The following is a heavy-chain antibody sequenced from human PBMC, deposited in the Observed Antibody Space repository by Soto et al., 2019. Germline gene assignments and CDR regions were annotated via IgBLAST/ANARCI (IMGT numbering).Heavy chain of an antibody. J-gene: IGHJ6*02. Sequence: PSETLSLTCTFSVGSISSGGYYWSWIRQHPGKGLEWIGYIYYSGSTYYNPSLKSRVTISVDTSKNQFSLKLSSVTAADTVVYYCARDRGSYSSSLVCMDVWGQGTTVTVSS. CDR3: ARDRGSYSSSLVCMDV. D-gene: IGHD6-6*01. CDR2: IYYSGST. V-gene: IGHV4-31*03. CDR1: VGSISSGGYY.